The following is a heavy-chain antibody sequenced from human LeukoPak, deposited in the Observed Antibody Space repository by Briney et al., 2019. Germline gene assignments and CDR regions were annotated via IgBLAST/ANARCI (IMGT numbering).Heavy chain of an antibody. J-gene: IGHJ4*02. V-gene: IGHV4-39*01. CDR1: GGSISSSTYS. D-gene: IGHD2-15*01. CDR2: FYYTGDT. CDR3: ARLLPYCSDGICYFWEYFDS. Sequence: PSETLPLTCSVSGGSISSSTYSWGWIRQPPGKGLEWIGSFYYTGDTYYGPSLKSRVTISVDTSKNQFSLNLTSLTAADTAVYYCARLLPYCSDGICYFWEYFDSWGQGTLVTVSS.